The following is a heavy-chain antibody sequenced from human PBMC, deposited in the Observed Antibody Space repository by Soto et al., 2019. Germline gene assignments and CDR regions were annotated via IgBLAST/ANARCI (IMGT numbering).Heavy chain of an antibody. V-gene: IGHV4-59*12. CDR3: AGYRYDILTGYYFGFDY. D-gene: IGHD3-9*01. J-gene: IGHJ4*02. CDR2: IYHSGST. Sequence: SETLSLTCTVSGGSISSYYWSWIRQPPGKGLEWIGDIYHSGSTNYNPSLKSRVTISVDTSKNQFSLKLSSVTAADTAVYYCAGYRYDILTGYYFGFDYWGQGTLVTVSS. CDR1: GGSISSYY.